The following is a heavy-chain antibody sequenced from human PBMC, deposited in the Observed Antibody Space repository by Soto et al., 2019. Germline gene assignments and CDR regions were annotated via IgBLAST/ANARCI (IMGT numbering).Heavy chain of an antibody. V-gene: IGHV3-48*02. J-gene: IGHJ4*02. D-gene: IGHD1-26*01. CDR2: ISSSSSTI. CDR3: AREAGSWGWELTFDY. CDR1: GFTFSSYS. Sequence: EVQLVESGGGLVQPGGSLRLSCAASGFTFSSYSMNWVRQAPGKGLEWVSYISSSSSTIYYADSVKGRFTISRDNAKNSLDLQMNSLGDEDTAVYYWAREAGSWGWELTFDYWGQGTLVTVSS.